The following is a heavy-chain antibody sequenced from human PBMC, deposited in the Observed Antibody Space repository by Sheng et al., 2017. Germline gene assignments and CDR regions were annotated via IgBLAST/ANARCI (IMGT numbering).Heavy chain of an antibody. D-gene: IGHD3-3*01. CDR1: GFTVSSNY. CDR2: IYSGGNT. V-gene: IGHV3-66*02. J-gene: IGHJ6*03. CDR3: ARERGITIFGVSFFYYMDV. Sequence: EVQLVESGGGLVQPGGSLRLSCAASGFTVSSNYISWVRQAPGKGLEWVSLIYSGGNTYYADSVKGRFTISRDISKNTLFLQMNSLRPEDTAVYYCARERGITIFGVSFFYYMDVWGKGTTVTVSS.